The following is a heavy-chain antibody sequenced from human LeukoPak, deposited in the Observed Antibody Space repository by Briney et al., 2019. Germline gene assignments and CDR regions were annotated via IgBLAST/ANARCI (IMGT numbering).Heavy chain of an antibody. CDR2: ISAYNGNT. D-gene: IGHD3-22*01. V-gene: IGHV1-18*01. Sequence: ASVKVSCQASGYTFTSYGISWVRPAPGQGLEWMGWISAYNGNTNYPQKLQGRVTMTTDTSTSTAYMELRSLRSDDTAVYYCARESYYYDSSGRYYFDYWGQGTLVTVSS. CDR1: GYTFTSYG. J-gene: IGHJ4*02. CDR3: ARESYYYDSSGRYYFDY.